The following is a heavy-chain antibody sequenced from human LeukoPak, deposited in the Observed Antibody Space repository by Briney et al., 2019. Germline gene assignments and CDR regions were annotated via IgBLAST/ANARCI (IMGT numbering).Heavy chain of an antibody. Sequence: GASVKVSCKVSGYTLTELSMHWVRQAPGKGLEWMGGFDPKDGETIYAQKFQGRVTMTEDTSTDTAYMELSSLRSEDTAVYYCATAFTRMVRGVIPFAFDYWGQGTLVTVSS. CDR3: ATAFTRMVRGVIPFAFDY. CDR1: GYTLTELS. V-gene: IGHV1-24*01. J-gene: IGHJ4*02. CDR2: FDPKDGET. D-gene: IGHD3-10*01.